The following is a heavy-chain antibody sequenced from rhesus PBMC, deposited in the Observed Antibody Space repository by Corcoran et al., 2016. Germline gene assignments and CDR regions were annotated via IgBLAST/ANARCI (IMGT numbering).Heavy chain of an antibody. CDR3: ASRFLSGPV. D-gene: IGHD2-21*01. CDR2: INGNSGST. V-gene: IGHV4-80*01. J-gene: IGHJ4*01. Sequence: QVQLQELGPGLVKPSETLSLTCAVSGCSFSAICCTWSRQPPVKGLEWIGEINGNSGSTNYNPSLKSRVTISKDASKNQFSLKLTSVTAADTAVYYCASRFLSGPVWGQGVLVTVSS. CDR1: GCSFSAIC.